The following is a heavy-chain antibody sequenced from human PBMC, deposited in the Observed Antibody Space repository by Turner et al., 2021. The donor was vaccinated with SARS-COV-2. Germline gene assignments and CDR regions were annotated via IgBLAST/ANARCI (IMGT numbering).Heavy chain of an antibody. CDR2: ISYDGSNK. CDR3: ARAGWDLLPFDAFDI. V-gene: IGHV3-30-3*01. J-gene: IGHJ3*02. CDR1: GFTFSTYA. D-gene: IGHD1-26*01. Sequence: QVQLVESGGGVGQPGRSLRPSCAASGFTFSTYAMHWVRQAPGKGLEWVAVISYDGSNKYYADSVKGRFTISRDNSKNTLYLQMNSLRAEDTAVYYCARAGWDLLPFDAFDIWGQGTMVTISS.